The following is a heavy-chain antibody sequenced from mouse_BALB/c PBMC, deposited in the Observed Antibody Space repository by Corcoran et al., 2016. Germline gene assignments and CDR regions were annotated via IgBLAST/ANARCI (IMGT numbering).Heavy chain of an antibody. Sequence: QIQLVQSGPELKKPGETVKISCKASGYTFTNYGMNWVKQATGKGLKWMGWINTYTGEPTYADDVKGRFAFSLETSASTTYLQINNLKNEDTATYFCAREPYAMDYWGQGTSVTVSS. CDR3: AREPYAMDY. V-gene: IGHV9-3-1*01. J-gene: IGHJ4*01. CDR1: GYTFTNYG. CDR2: INTYTGEP.